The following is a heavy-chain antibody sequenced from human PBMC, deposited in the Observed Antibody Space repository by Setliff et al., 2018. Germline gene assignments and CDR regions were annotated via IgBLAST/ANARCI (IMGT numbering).Heavy chain of an antibody. Sequence: GGSLRLSCAASGFTFNMYGMHWVRQAPGKGLEWVAFTRLDGNSKYYADSVKGRFTISRDNFKNTVSLQLNSLRAEDTAVYFCARDRFYNSWSGTSITAPHDAFDIWGQGTMVTVSS. V-gene: IGHV3-30*02. CDR2: TRLDGNSK. J-gene: IGHJ3*02. CDR1: GFTFNMYG. CDR3: ARDRFYNSWSGTSITAPHDAFDI. D-gene: IGHD3-3*01.